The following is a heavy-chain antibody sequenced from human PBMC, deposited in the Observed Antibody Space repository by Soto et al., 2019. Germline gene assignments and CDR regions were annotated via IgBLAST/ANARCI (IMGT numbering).Heavy chain of an antibody. J-gene: IGHJ4*02. Sequence: GGSLRLSCAASGFTFGPFWMHWVRQAPGKGLEWISHISYDGRATYYADSVKGRFTISRDDDKNSLLLQMDSLRDEDTALYYCARDLTSLLHWGQGTLVTVSS. D-gene: IGHD3-10*01. CDR1: GFTFGPFW. CDR3: ARDLTSLLH. V-gene: IGHV3-48*02. CDR2: ISYDGRAT.